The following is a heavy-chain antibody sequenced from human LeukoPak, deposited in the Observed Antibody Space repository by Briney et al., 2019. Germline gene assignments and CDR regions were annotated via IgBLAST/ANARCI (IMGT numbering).Heavy chain of an antibody. J-gene: IGHJ4*02. Sequence: PGGSLRLSCAASGFTFDDYGMSWVRQAPGKGLEWVSGINWNGGSTGYADSVKGRFTIARDNAKNSLYLQMNSLIAEDTALYYCARGFWYYDILTGYYTRTSFYYFDYWGQGTLVTVSS. D-gene: IGHD3-9*01. CDR3: ARGFWYYDILTGYYTRTSFYYFDY. V-gene: IGHV3-20*04. CDR1: GFTFDDYG. CDR2: INWNGGST.